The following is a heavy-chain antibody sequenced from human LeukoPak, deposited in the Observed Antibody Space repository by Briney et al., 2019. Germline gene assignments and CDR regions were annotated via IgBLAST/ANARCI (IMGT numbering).Heavy chain of an antibody. J-gene: IGHJ4*02. V-gene: IGHV4-59*01. CDR2: ISNGGST. D-gene: IGHD3-16*01. Sequence: PSETLSLTCIVCGDFISSYYWSWIRQPPGKGLEWIGYISNGGSTNYNPSLKSRVTISVDTSKNQFSLKLISVTAADTAVCYCARVGRRDHRWGSYSFDYWGQGTLVAVSS. CDR1: GDFISSYY. CDR3: ARVGRRDHRWGSYSFDY.